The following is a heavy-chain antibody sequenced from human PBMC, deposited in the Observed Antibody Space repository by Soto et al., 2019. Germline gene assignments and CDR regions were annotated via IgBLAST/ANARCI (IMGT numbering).Heavy chain of an antibody. D-gene: IGHD2-15*01. J-gene: IGHJ5*02. CDR1: GFTFSSYS. CDR3: AREALLNWFVP. V-gene: IGHV3-48*01. CDR2: ISSSSSTI. Sequence: EVQLVESGGGLVQPGGSLRLSCAASGFTFSSYSMNWVRQAPGKGLEWVSYISSSSSTIYYADSVKGRFTISRDNAKNSLYLQMNSLRAEDTAVYYCAREALLNWFVPWGQGTLVTVSS.